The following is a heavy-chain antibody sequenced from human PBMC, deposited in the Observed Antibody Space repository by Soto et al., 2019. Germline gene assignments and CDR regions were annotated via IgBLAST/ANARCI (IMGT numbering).Heavy chain of an antibody. CDR3: ARGWGRWPHETPGDY. J-gene: IGHJ4*02. Sequence: QVQLVQSGAEVRWPGASVKVSCEASGYTFSTYDINWVRQAPGQGLEWMGWVNANSGNAGYAKKFQGRVTMTTSSAIRTVYMELNRLRSEDTAVYYCARGWGRWPHETPGDYWGQGTLVTVSS. D-gene: IGHD3-16*01. CDR1: GYTFSTYD. CDR2: VNANSGNA. V-gene: IGHV1-8*01.